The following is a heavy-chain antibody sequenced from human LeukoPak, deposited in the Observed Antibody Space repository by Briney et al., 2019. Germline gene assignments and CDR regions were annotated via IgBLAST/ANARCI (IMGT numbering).Heavy chain of an antibody. CDR3: ARAEKVGDYFDY. V-gene: IGHV1-18*01. Sequence: ASVKVSCKASGYTFTGYGISWVRQAPGQGLEWMGWISAYNGNTNYAQKPQGRVTMTTDTSTSTAYMELRSLRSDDTAVYYCARAEKVGDYFDYWGQGTLVTVSS. CDR1: GYTFTGYG. D-gene: IGHD3-16*01. J-gene: IGHJ4*02. CDR2: ISAYNGNT.